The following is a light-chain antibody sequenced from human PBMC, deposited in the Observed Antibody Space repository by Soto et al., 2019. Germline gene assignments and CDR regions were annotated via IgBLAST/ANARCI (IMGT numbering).Light chain of an antibody. CDR1: QSVDTTF. CDR2: GAS. CDR3: QQYMSSVT. Sequence: EIVLTQSPGSLSLPPEQRATLSCRASQSVDTTFFAWYQKKPGQAPRLLIYGASKRATGIPDRFSGSGSGTDFTLIISRLEPEDFAVYYCQQYMSSVTFGQGTKVEIK. V-gene: IGKV3-20*01. J-gene: IGKJ1*01.